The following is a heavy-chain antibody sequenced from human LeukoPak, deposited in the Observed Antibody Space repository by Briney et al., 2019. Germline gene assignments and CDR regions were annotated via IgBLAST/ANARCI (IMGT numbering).Heavy chain of an antibody. J-gene: IGHJ4*02. CDR1: GYTFTSYD. D-gene: IGHD2-2*01. CDR3: ARVAGYCSSTSCYWGGYFDY. Sequence: GASVKVSCKASGYTFTSYDINWVRQATGQGLEWMGWMNPNSGNTGYAQKFQGRVTITRNTSISTVYMELSSLRSEDTAVYYCARVAGYCSSTSCYWGGYFDYWGQGTLVTVSS. CDR2: MNPNSGNT. V-gene: IGHV1-8*03.